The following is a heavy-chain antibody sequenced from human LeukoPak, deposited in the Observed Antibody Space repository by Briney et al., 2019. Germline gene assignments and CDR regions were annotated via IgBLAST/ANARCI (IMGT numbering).Heavy chain of an antibody. V-gene: IGHV1-18*01. J-gene: IGHJ4*02. CDR2: ISAYNGDT. CDR3: ASRAPRDNFNRYLPIDY. Sequence: GASVKVSCKASGYTFTRYGISWVRQAPGQGLEWMGWISAYNGDTNYAQRLQGRVTMTTDTSTSTAYMELRSLRSDDTAVYYCASRAPRDNFNRYLPIDYWGQGTLVTVSS. D-gene: IGHD1-20*01. CDR1: GYTFTRYG.